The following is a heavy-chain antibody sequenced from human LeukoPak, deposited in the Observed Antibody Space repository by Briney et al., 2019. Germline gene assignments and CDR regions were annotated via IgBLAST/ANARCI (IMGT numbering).Heavy chain of an antibody. Sequence: GGSLRLSCAASGFTFSSYGIHWVRQAPGKGLEWVAVISYDGSNKYYADSVKGRFTISRDNSKNTLYLQMNSLRAEDTAMYYCARETRGESDYWGHGTLVTVSS. CDR1: GFTFSSYG. CDR2: ISYDGSNK. CDR3: ARETRGESDY. J-gene: IGHJ4*01. D-gene: IGHD3-10*01. V-gene: IGHV3-33*05.